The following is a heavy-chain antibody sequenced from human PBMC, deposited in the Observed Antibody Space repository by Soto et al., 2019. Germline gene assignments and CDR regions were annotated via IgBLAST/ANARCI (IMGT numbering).Heavy chain of an antibody. V-gene: IGHV1-8*01. J-gene: IGHJ6*02. CDR2: MNPNSGNT. D-gene: IGHD4-4*01. CDR1: GYTFTSYD. CDR3: AREVTVTTVYYGMDV. Sequence: QVQLVQSGAEVKKPGASVKVSCKASGYTFTSYDINWVRQATGQGLEWMGWMNPNSGNTGYAQKFQGRVTMTRNTAXXTAYMELSSLRSEDTAVYYCAREVTVTTVYYGMDVWGQGTTVTVSS.